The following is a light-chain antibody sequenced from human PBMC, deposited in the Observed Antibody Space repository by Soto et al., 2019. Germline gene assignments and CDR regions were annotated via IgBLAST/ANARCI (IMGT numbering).Light chain of an antibody. CDR1: QSVSSAS. Sequence: EIVLTQSPGTLSLSPGARATLSCRASQSVSSASLAWYQQKPGQAPRLLIYGASIRATGIPDRFSGSGSGTDFTLTISRLEPEDFAVYYGQQYGSSPPLTFGGGTKVDIK. J-gene: IGKJ4*01. V-gene: IGKV3-20*01. CDR2: GAS. CDR3: QQYGSSPPLT.